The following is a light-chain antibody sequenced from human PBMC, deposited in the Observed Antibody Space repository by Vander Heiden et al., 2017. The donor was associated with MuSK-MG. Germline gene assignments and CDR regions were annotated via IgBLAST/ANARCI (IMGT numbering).Light chain of an antibody. V-gene: IGLV1-40*01. CDR1: SPNIGAGYD. J-gene: IGLJ3*02. CDR3: QSYDSSLSGVV. CDR2: SNN. Sequence: QSVLTQPPSVSGAPGQRVTICCTGSSPNIGAGYDVHWYQQLPGTAPKRLVYSNNNRPSGVPDRFSGSKSGTSASLAITGLLAEDEADYYCQSYDSSLSGVVFGGGTKLTVL.